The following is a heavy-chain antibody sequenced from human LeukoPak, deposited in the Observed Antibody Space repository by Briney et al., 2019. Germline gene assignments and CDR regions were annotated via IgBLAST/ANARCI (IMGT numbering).Heavy chain of an antibody. D-gene: IGHD6-19*01. Sequence: KAGGSLRLSCAASGFTFSHYNMNWVSQAPGKGLEWVSSISGSTGYIYYADSAKGRFTISRDNAKNSLFLQMNSLRAEDTAVYYCARDRSSDWHFDFWGPGTPVTVSS. J-gene: IGHJ4*02. CDR3: ARDRSSDWHFDF. CDR2: ISGSTGYI. CDR1: GFTFSHYN. V-gene: IGHV3-21*01.